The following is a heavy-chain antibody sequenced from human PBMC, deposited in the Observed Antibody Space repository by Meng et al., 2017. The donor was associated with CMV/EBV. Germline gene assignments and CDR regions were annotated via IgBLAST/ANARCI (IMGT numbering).Heavy chain of an antibody. CDR2: ISSSSSYI. Sequence: GESLKISCAASGFTFSSYSMNWVRQAPGKGLECVSSISSSSSYIYYADSVKGRFTISRDNAKNSLYLQMNSLRAEDTAVYYCARGGRGVEYYYYYGMDVWGQGTTVTVSS. V-gene: IGHV3-21*01. D-gene: IGHD3-10*01. CDR3: ARGGRGVEYYYYYGMDV. CDR1: GFTFSSYS. J-gene: IGHJ6*02.